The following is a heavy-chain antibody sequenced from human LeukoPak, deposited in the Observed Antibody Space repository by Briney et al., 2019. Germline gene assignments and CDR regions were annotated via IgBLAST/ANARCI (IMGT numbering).Heavy chain of an antibody. V-gene: IGHV3-21*01. D-gene: IGHD1-26*01. Sequence: GGSLRLSCAASGFTFSSYAMNWVRQAPGKGLEWVSSITRSSSHTYYADSVKGRCTISRDNAKNSLYLQMNSLRVEDMAVYYCAREPMGATFDTWGQGTMVTVSS. J-gene: IGHJ3*02. CDR1: GFTFSSYA. CDR2: ITRSSSHT. CDR3: AREPMGATFDT.